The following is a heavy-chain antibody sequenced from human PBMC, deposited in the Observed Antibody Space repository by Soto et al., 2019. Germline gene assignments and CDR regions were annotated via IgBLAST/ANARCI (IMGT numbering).Heavy chain of an antibody. CDR2: IYWDDDK. D-gene: IGHD5-18*01. Sequence: QITLKESGPTLVKPTQTLTLTCTFSGFSLSTSGVGVGWIRRTPGKALEWLALIYWDDDKRYSPSPKSRVTITKGTSKHQVVLIMTNMVPVDTATYYCAHMVWRQLWLGAFDIWGQGTVVTVSS. CDR1: GFSLSTSGVG. V-gene: IGHV2-5*02. J-gene: IGHJ3*02. CDR3: AHMVWRQLWLGAFDI.